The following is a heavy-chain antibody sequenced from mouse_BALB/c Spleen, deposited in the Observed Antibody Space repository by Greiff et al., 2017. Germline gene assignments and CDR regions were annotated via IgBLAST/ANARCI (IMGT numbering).Heavy chain of an antibody. CDR3: ARARGGGYYEKAMDY. J-gene: IGHJ4*01. D-gene: IGHD2-3*01. CDR1: GFTFSSFG. CDR2: ISSGSSTI. Sequence: EVNVVESGGGLVQPGGSRKLSCAASGFTFSSFGMHWVRQAPEKGLEWVAYISSGSSTIYYADTVKGRFTISRDNPKNTLFLQMTSLRSEDTAMYDCARARGGGYYEKAMDYWGQGTSVTVSS. V-gene: IGHV5-17*02.